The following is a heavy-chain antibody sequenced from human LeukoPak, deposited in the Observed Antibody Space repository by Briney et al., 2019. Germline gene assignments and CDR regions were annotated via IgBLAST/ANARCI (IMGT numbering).Heavy chain of an antibody. Sequence: SVKVSCKASGGTFSSYAISWVRQAPGQGLEWMGRIIPIFGIANYAQKFQGRVTITAYKSTSTAYMELSSLRSEDTAVYYCARVRGGGPDAFDIWGQGTMVTVSS. CDR3: ARVRGGGPDAFDI. CDR1: GGTFSSYA. CDR2: IIPIFGIA. D-gene: IGHD2-15*01. J-gene: IGHJ3*02. V-gene: IGHV1-69*04.